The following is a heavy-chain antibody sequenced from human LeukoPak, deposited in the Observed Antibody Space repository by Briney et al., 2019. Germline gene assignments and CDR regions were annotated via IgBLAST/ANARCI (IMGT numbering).Heavy chain of an antibody. CDR1: GFTFSTYE. Sequence: GGSLRLSCAASGFTFSTYEMNWVRQVPGKGLEWVSYISGSGTTIYCADSVKGRFAISRDNTKNSMYLQMNSLRAEDTAVYYCVSAYGGLLDYWGQGTLVTVSS. J-gene: IGHJ4*02. D-gene: IGHD3-10*01. CDR3: VSAYGGLLDY. V-gene: IGHV3-48*03. CDR2: ISGSGTTI.